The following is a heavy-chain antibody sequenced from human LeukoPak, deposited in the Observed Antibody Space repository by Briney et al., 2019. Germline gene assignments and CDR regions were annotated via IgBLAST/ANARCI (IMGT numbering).Heavy chain of an antibody. CDR3: ARHQKDSYDSIFHAFEI. Sequence: SETLSLTCAVSGGSTSSYYWSWIRQPPGRGLEWIGCLYHSGKTIYNPSLKSRVTISVDTSKNQFSLMLNSVTAADTATYYCARHQKDSYDSIFHAFEIWGQGIMATVSS. J-gene: IGHJ3*02. CDR1: GGSTSSYY. V-gene: IGHV4-59*03. CDR2: LYHSGKT. D-gene: IGHD3-22*01.